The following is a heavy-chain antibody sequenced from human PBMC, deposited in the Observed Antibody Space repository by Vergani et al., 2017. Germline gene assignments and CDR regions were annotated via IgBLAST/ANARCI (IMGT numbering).Heavy chain of an antibody. J-gene: IGHJ4*02. CDR1: GYSITSGYY. Sequence: QVQLLESGPGLLKPSETLSLTCSVSGYSITSGYYWSWIRQPPGKGLEWIGYIYYSGSTYYNPSLKSRVTISVDTSKNQFSLKLSSVTAADTAVYYCARIYSSGWYGYYFDYWGQGTLVTVSS. D-gene: IGHD6-19*01. CDR3: ARIYSSGWYGYYFDY. V-gene: IGHV4-30-4*08. CDR2: IYYSGST.